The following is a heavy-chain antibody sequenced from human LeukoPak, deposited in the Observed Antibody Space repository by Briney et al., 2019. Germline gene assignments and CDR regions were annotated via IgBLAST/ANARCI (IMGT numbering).Heavy chain of an antibody. J-gene: IGHJ4*02. V-gene: IGHV4-39*07. D-gene: IGHD6-13*01. CDR3: ARSEGGQLADY. Sequence: PSETLSLTCTVSGGSISSSSYYWGWIRQPPGKGLEWIGSIYYSGSTYYNPSLKSRVTISVDTSKNQFSLKLSSVTAADTAVYYCARSEGGQLADYWGQGTLVTVSS. CDR2: IYYSGST. CDR1: GGSISSSSYY.